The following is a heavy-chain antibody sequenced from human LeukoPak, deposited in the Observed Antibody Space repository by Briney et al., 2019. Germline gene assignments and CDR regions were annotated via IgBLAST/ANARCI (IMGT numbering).Heavy chain of an antibody. D-gene: IGHD6-19*01. CDR2: IYYSGST. Sequence: SETLSLTCTVSGGSISSYYWNWIRKPPGKGLEWIGYIYYSGSTNYNPSLKSRVTISVDTSKNQFSLKLSSVTAADTAVYYCARGGWYPESFQHWGQGALVTVSS. CDR3: ARGGWYPESFQH. J-gene: IGHJ1*01. CDR1: GGSISSYY. V-gene: IGHV4-59*01.